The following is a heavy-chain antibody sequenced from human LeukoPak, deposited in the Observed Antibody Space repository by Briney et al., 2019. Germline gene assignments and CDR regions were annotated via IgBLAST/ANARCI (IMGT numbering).Heavy chain of an antibody. CDR3: ARDRGSEWLVLNWFDP. J-gene: IGHJ5*02. Sequence: GGSLRLSCAASGFTFSSYSMTWVRQAPGKGLEWVSSISSSSSYIYYADSVKGRFTISRDNAKNSLYLQMNSLRAEDTAVYYCARDRGSEWLVLNWFDPWGQGALVTVSS. CDR2: ISSSSSYI. D-gene: IGHD6-19*01. CDR1: GFTFSSYS. V-gene: IGHV3-21*01.